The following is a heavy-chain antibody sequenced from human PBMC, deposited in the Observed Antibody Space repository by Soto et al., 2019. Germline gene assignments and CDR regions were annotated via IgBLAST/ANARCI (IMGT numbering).Heavy chain of an antibody. D-gene: IGHD3-22*01. CDR2: SNRSSSYI. V-gene: IGHV3-21*01. J-gene: IGHJ5*02. CDR1: GFTLSGHS. CDR3: ARGLQYYDRSGYYGS. Sequence: GRPLRLPWEAFGFTLSGHSRNWVRQAPGQELECVTSSNRSSSYISYAAPVKGRFTTSRDNAKNTLYLQMNSLRAEDTAVYYFARGLQYYDRSGYYGSLGQGTLVTGS.